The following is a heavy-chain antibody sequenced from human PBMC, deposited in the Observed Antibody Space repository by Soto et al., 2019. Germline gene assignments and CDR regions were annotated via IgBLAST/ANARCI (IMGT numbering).Heavy chain of an antibody. CDR3: ARGYDFWSGYRSGPYYYGMDV. V-gene: IGHV1-69*01. J-gene: IGHJ6*02. CDR1: GGTFSSYA. Sequence: SVKVSCKASGGTFSSYAISWVRQAPGQGLEWMGGIIPIFGTANYAQKFQGRVTITADESTSTAYIELSSLRSEDTAVYYCARGYDFWSGYRSGPYYYGMDVWGQGTTVTVSS. CDR2: IIPIFGTA. D-gene: IGHD3-3*01.